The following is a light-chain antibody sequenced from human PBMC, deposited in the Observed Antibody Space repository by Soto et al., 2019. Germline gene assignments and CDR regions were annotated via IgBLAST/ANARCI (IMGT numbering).Light chain of an antibody. V-gene: IGKV1-39*01. CDR1: QDINKY. J-gene: IGKJ2*01. CDR2: ATS. CDR3: QQSYSSPYT. Sequence: DIQMTQSPSSLSAAVGDRVTITCQASQDINKYLNWYRQTPGKAPNLLIFATSTLHSGVPSRFSGSRSGTDFSLTISSLQPEDFATYYCQQSYSSPYTFGQGTKLEF.